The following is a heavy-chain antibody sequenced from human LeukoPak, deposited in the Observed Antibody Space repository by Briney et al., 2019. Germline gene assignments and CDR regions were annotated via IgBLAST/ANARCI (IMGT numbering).Heavy chain of an antibody. V-gene: IGHV1-46*01. CDR3: ARVRRYWNDED. CDR2: INPSGGST. J-gene: IGHJ4*02. D-gene: IGHD1-1*01. CDR1: GYTFTIYY. Sequence: ASVRVSCKASGYTFTIYYMHWVRQAPGQGLEWMGIINPSGGSTSYAQKFQGRVTMTRDTSTSTVYMELSSLRSEDTAVYYCARVRRYWNDEDWGQGTLVTVSS.